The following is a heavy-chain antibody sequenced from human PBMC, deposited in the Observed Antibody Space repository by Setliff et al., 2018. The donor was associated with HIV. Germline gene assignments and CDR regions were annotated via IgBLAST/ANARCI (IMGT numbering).Heavy chain of an antibody. CDR1: GFTFSSYA. Sequence: PGGSLRLSCSASGFTFSSYAMHWVRQAPGKGLEWVSAISGSGGSTYYADSVKGRFTISRDKSKNTVYLQMYSLRAEDTAVYYCARDDSNYRQHGMDVWGQGTTVTVSS. CDR3: ARDDSNYRQHGMDV. V-gene: IGHV3-23*01. D-gene: IGHD4-4*01. CDR2: ISGSGGST. J-gene: IGHJ6*02.